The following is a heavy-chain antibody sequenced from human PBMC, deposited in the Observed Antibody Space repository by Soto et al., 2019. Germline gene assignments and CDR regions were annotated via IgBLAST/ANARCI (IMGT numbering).Heavy chain of an antibody. Sequence: SVKVSCKASGGTFSSYAISWVRQAPGQGLEWMGGIIPIFGTANYAQKFQGRVTITADESTSTAYMELSSLRSEDTAVYYCARVGTMGDGYNYYFDYWGQGTLVTVSS. V-gene: IGHV1-69*13. J-gene: IGHJ4*02. CDR2: IIPIFGTA. D-gene: IGHD5-12*01. CDR3: ARVGTMGDGYNYYFDY. CDR1: GGTFSSYA.